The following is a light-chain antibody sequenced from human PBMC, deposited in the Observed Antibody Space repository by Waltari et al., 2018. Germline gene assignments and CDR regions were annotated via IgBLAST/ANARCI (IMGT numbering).Light chain of an antibody. CDR3: QQSYRSPLT. Sequence: EIQMTQSPSSLSASVGDRVTITCRASQTVSSYLNWYQQKPGKAPKLLIYSTSSLQSGVPSRFSGSGAGTDFTLTISSLRPEDFATYYCQQSYRSPLTFGQGTKVEIK. V-gene: IGKV1-39*01. CDR1: QTVSSY. CDR2: STS. J-gene: IGKJ1*01.